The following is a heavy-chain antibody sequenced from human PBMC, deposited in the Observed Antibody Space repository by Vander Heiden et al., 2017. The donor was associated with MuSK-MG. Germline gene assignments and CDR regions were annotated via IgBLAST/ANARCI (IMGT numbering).Heavy chain of an antibody. CDR2: INPSGGST. J-gene: IGHJ4*02. Sequence: QVQLVQSGAEVKKPGASVKVSCQAYGYTFTSYYMHWVRQAPGQGLEWMGIINPSGGSTSYAQKFQGRVTMTRDTSTSTVYMELSSLRSEYTAVYYCARGGTNYGDYFDYWGQGTLVTVSS. CDR3: ARGGTNYGDYFDY. CDR1: GYTFTSYY. D-gene: IGHD4-17*01. V-gene: IGHV1-46*03.